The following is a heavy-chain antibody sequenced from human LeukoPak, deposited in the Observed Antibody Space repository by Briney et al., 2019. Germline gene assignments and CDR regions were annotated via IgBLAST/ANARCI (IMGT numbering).Heavy chain of an antibody. D-gene: IGHD2-15*01. CDR1: GFSFSGYS. Sequence: PGGSLRLSCAVSGFSFSGYSMSWVRQAPGKGLEWVSTISGSGGSTYYADSVKGRFTISRDNSKNTLYLQMNSLRAEDTAVYYCAKERSGYCSGGTCFSVWFDPWGQGTLVTVSS. CDR2: ISGSGGST. CDR3: AKERSGYCSGGTCFSVWFDP. V-gene: IGHV3-23*01. J-gene: IGHJ5*02.